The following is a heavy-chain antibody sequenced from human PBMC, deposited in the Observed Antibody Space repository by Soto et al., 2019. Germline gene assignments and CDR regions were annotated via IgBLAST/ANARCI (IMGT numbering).Heavy chain of an antibody. CDR3: AKDGSHNFGY. Sequence: QVQLVESGGGVVQPGRSLRLSCAASGFTFSHYAMHWVRQAPGKGLEWVALMSYDGSNEYYADSVKGRFTISRDNSKNTLYLQMSSLRAEDTAVYYGAKDGSHNFGYWGQGTLVTVSS. CDR1: GFTFSHYA. D-gene: IGHD1-26*01. J-gene: IGHJ4*02. V-gene: IGHV3-30*18. CDR2: MSYDGSNE.